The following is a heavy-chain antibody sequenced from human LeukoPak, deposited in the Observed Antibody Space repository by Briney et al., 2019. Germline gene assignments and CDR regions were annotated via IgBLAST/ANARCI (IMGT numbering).Heavy chain of an antibody. V-gene: IGHV5-51*01. CDR2: IYPGDSDT. Sequence: ASVKISCKGSGYSFTSYWIGWVRQMPGKGLEWMGIIYPGDSDTRYSPSFQGQVTISADKSISTAYLQWSSLKASDTAMYYCASAYYYDSSGYTNDYYFDYWGQGTRVTVAS. D-gene: IGHD3-22*01. J-gene: IGHJ4*02. CDR3: ASAYYYDSSGYTNDYYFDY. CDR1: GYSFTSYW.